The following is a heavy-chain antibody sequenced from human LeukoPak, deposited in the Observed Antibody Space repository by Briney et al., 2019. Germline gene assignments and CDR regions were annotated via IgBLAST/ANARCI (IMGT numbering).Heavy chain of an antibody. D-gene: IGHD5-12*01. V-gene: IGHV4-30-4*01. CDR1: GGSISSGDYY. Sequence: SQTLSLTCTVSGGSISSGDYYWSWIRQPPGKGLEWIGYIYYSGSTYYNPSLKSRVTISVDTSKNQFSLKLSSVTAADTAVYYCARRSGYDYYYFDYWGQGTLVTVSS. CDR2: IYYSGST. CDR3: ARRSGYDYYYFDY. J-gene: IGHJ4*02.